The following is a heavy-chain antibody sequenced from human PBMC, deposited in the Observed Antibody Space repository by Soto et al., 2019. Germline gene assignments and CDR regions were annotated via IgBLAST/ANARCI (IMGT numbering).Heavy chain of an antibody. D-gene: IGHD6-19*01. Sequence: QVQLVQSGAEVKKPGASVKVSCKTSGYTFTSYDIHWVRQATGQGPEWMGWMNPNSGTTVYAQKFQGRTTMTRNTSMSTAYRELSSLRPEGAGVYYCAITRFGAVAGTWGQGTLVTVSS. CDR1: GYTFTSYD. CDR3: AITRFGAVAGT. J-gene: IGHJ5*02. V-gene: IGHV1-8*01. CDR2: MNPNSGTT.